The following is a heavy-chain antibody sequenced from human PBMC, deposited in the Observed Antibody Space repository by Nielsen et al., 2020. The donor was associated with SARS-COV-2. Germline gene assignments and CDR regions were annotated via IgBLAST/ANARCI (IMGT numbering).Heavy chain of an antibody. CDR1: GFTFSSYE. V-gene: IGHV3-48*03. D-gene: IGHD1-26*01. J-gene: IGHJ3*02. CDR3: AKSRSGSYYSAFDI. Sequence: GESLKISCAASGFTFSSYEMNWVRQAPGKGLEWVSYISSSGSTIYYADSVKGRFTISRDNAKNSLYLQMNSLRAEDTAVYYCAKSRSGSYYSAFDIWGQGTMVTVSS. CDR2: ISSSGSTI.